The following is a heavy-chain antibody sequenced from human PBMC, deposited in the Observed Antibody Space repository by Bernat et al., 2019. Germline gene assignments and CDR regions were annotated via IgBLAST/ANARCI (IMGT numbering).Heavy chain of an antibody. D-gene: IGHD1-26*01. CDR2: ISASGGST. V-gene: IGHV3-23*04. J-gene: IGHJ4*02. Sequence: EVQLVESGGGLVQPGGSLRLSCAASGFTFSSYAMSWVRQAPGKGLEWVSPISASGGSTYYADSVKGRFTISRDNSKNTLYLQMNSLRAEDTAVYYCAKGSGSYSLVPIDYWGQGTLVTVSS. CDR3: AKGSGSYSLVPIDY. CDR1: GFTFSSYA.